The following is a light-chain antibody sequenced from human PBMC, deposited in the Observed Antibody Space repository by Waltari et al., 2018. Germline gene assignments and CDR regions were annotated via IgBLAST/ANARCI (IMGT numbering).Light chain of an antibody. CDR3: QQYNXWPFT. CDR1: QSVGTN. V-gene: IGKV3-15*01. J-gene: IGKJ4*01. Sequence: EIVMTQSPAILSVSPGERATLSCRASQSVGTNLAWYQQKPGQAPRLLFYGASTRATGIPARXSGXXSGTEXTLXISSLQSEDFAVYYCQQYNXWPFTFGGGXKVEIK. CDR2: GAS.